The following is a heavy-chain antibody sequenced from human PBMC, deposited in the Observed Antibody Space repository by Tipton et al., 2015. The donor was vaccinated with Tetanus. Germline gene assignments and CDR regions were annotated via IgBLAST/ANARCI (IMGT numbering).Heavy chain of an antibody. J-gene: IGHJ5*02. CDR3: ARSFSASQCGRTNCWANWFDP. V-gene: IGHV4-31*03. CDR2: ISHGGTT. D-gene: IGHD2-15*01. CDR1: GGSLISGGYY. Sequence: TLSLTCTASGGSLISGGYYWSWIRQHPGEGLEWIGYISHGGTTYYNPSLKSRVYISVETSKNQFSLKLSSVTAADTAVYYCARSFSASQCGRTNCWANWFDPWGQGTLVTVSS.